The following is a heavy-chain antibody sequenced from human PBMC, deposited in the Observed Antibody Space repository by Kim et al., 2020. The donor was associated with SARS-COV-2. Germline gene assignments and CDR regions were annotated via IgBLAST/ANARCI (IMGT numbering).Heavy chain of an antibody. J-gene: IGHJ5*02. Sequence: SETLSLTCAVYGGSFSGYYWSWIRQPPGKGLEWIGEINHSGSTNYNPSLKSRVTISVDTSKNQFSLKLSSVTAADTAVYYCARGRYSSSWYLRWFDPWG. D-gene: IGHD6-13*01. V-gene: IGHV4-34*01. CDR1: GGSFSGYY. CDR2: INHSGST. CDR3: ARGRYSSSWYLRWFDP.